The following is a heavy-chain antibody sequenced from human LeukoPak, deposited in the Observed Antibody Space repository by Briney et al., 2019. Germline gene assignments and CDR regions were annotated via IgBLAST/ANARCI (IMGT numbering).Heavy chain of an antibody. CDR1: GFTFGTYA. D-gene: IGHD1-26*01. CDR3: AKVKVLWELLYWFDP. Sequence: SGGSLRLSCAASGFTFGTYAMGWVRQAPGKGLEWVSAISSSGTRTYYADSVKGRFTISRDNSKNTLYLQMNSLRAEDTAVYYCAKVKVLWELLYWFDPWGQGTLVTVSS. V-gene: IGHV3-23*01. J-gene: IGHJ5*02. CDR2: ISSSGTRT.